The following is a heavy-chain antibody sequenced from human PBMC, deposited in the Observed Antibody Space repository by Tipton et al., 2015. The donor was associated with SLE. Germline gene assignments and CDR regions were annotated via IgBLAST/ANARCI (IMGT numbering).Heavy chain of an antibody. CDR2: IYSGGST. J-gene: IGHJ4*02. V-gene: IGHV3-53*01. Sequence: SLRLSCAASGFTVSSNYMSWVRQAPGKGLEWVSVIYSGGSTYYADSVKGRFTISRDNAKNSLYLQMNSLRDEDTAVYYCARDIPLNYYGSGSYRFDYWGQGTLVTVSS. CDR3: ARDIPLNYYGSGSYRFDY. D-gene: IGHD3-10*01. CDR1: GFTVSSNY.